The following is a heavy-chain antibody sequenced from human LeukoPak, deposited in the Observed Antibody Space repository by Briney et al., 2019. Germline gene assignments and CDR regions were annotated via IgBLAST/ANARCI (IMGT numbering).Heavy chain of an antibody. CDR2: IKQDGSEK. D-gene: IGHD6-19*01. J-gene: IGHJ4*02. CDR3: ARGVPSGVDYFDY. Sequence: GGSLRLSCEVSGFTFSSYWMSWVRQAPGKGLEWVANIKQDGSEKYYVDSVKGRFTISRDNAKNSLFLQMSSLRAEDTAVYFCARGVPSGVDYFDYWGQGTLVTVSS. CDR1: GFTFSSYW. V-gene: IGHV3-7*01.